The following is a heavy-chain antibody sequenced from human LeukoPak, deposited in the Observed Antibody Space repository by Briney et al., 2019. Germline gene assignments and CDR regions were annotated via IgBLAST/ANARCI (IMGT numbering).Heavy chain of an antibody. CDR1: GYTFTSYG. V-gene: IGHV1-18*01. D-gene: IGHD3-10*01. J-gene: IGHJ4*02. CDR3: ARDPMVRGVIKGNYFDY. Sequence: EASVKVSCKASGYTFTSYGISWVRQAPGQGLEWMGWISACNGNTNYAQKLQGRVTMTTDTSTSTAYMELRSLRSDDTAVYYCARDPMVRGVIKGNYFDYWGQGTLVTVSS. CDR2: ISACNGNT.